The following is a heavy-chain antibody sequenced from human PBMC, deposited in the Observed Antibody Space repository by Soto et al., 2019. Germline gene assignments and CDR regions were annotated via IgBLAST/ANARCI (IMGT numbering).Heavy chain of an antibody. D-gene: IGHD3-9*01. CDR2: IYYSGNT. Sequence: SETLSLTCTVSGDSIISGGYYWSWIRQPPGNGLEWIGYIYYSGNTNYNPSLKSRVTISVDTSKNQFSLKLSSVTAADTAVYSCASLRYFDWLFDYWGQGTLVTVSS. CDR3: ASLRYFDWLFDY. CDR1: GDSIISGGYY. V-gene: IGHV4-61*08. J-gene: IGHJ4*02.